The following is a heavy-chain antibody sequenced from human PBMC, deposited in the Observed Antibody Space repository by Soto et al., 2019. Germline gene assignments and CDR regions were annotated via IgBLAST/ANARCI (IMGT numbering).Heavy chain of an antibody. V-gene: IGHV3-74*03. CDR3: ARDDQFDY. J-gene: IGHJ4*02. D-gene: IGHD2-2*01. Sequence: EVQLVESGGGVVQPGGSLRLSCTASGFPFSSYWMHWVRQAPGKGLVWVSRISRDGTYTMYADSVKGRFTASRDNAKNTLYLKMNRLRPEDMAMYYCARDDQFDYWGQGTLVTVSS. CDR1: GFPFSSYW. CDR2: ISRDGTYT.